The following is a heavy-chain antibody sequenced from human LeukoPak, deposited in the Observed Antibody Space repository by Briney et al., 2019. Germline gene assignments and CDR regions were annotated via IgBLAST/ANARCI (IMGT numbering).Heavy chain of an antibody. CDR1: GGSISSGGYS. CDR3: ARDLSGSSSFGY. Sequence: SQTLSLTCAVSGGSISSGGYSWSWIRQPPGKGLEWIGYIYYSGSTNYNPSLKSRVTISVDTSKNQFSLKLSSVTAADTAVYYCARDLSGSSSFGYWGQGTLVTVFS. D-gene: IGHD6-6*01. V-gene: IGHV4-61*08. CDR2: IYYSGST. J-gene: IGHJ4*02.